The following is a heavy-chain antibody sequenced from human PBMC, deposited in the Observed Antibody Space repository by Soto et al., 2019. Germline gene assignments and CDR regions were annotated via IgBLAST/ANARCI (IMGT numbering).Heavy chain of an antibody. D-gene: IGHD5-18*01. CDR3: ARVGYSYGSYYYYGMDV. CDR2: IYYSGST. Sequence: SETLSLTCTVSGGSITGGGYYWSWIRQHPGKGLEWIGYIYYSGSTYYNPSLKSRVTISVDTSKNQFSLKLSSVTAADTAVYYCARVGYSYGSYYYYGMDVWGQGTTVTVSS. J-gene: IGHJ6*02. V-gene: IGHV4-31*03. CDR1: GGSITGGGYY.